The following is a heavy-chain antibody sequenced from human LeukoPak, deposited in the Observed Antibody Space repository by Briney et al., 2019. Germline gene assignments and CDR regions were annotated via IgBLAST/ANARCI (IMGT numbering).Heavy chain of an antibody. D-gene: IGHD3-3*01. Sequence: SETLSLTCAVSGGSISSGGYSWSWIRQPPGKGLEWIGYIYHSGSTYYNPSLKSRVTISVDTSKNQFSLKLSSVTAADTAVYYCARGRHYDFWSGYLSGGDFDYWGQGTLVTVSS. CDR3: ARGRHYDFWSGYLSGGDFDY. CDR1: GGSISSGGYS. V-gene: IGHV4-30-2*01. CDR2: IYHSGST. J-gene: IGHJ4*02.